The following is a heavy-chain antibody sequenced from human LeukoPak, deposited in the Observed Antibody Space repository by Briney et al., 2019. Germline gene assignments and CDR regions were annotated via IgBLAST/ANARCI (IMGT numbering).Heavy chain of an antibody. CDR2: INHSGST. CDR1: GGSFSGYY. J-gene: IGHJ6*04. Sequence: SETLSLTCAVYGGSFSGYYWSWIRQLPGKGLEWIGEINHSGSTNYNPSLKSRVTISVDTSKNQFSLKLSSVTAADTAVYYCARVIGVVPAAMPMDVWGKGTTVTVSS. D-gene: IGHD2-2*01. CDR3: ARVIGVVPAAMPMDV. V-gene: IGHV4-34*01.